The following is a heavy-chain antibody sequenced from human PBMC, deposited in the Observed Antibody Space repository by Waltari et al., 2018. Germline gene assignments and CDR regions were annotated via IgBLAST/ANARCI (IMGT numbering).Heavy chain of an antibody. CDR2: ISGSGGST. V-gene: IGHV3-23*01. D-gene: IGHD6-13*01. CDR1: GFTFSSYA. CDR3: ARGEGSRPHWFDP. Sequence: EVQLLESGGGLVQPGGSLRLSCAASGFTFSSYAMSWVRQAPGKGLEWVSAISGSGGSTDYADSVKGRFTISRDNSKNTLYLQMNSLRAEDTAVYYCARGEGSRPHWFDPWGQGTLVTVSS. J-gene: IGHJ5*02.